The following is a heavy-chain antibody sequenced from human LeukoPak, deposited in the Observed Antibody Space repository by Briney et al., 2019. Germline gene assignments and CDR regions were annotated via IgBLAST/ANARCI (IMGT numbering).Heavy chain of an antibody. CDR1: GGSISSSSYY. Sequence: SETLSLTCTVSGGSISSSSYYWGWIRQPPGKGLEWSGSIYYSGSTYYNPSLKSRVTISVDTSKNQFSLKLSSVTAADTAVYYRARRHRRYSYGYGDYWGQGTLVTVSS. J-gene: IGHJ4*02. CDR2: IYYSGST. CDR3: ARRHRRYSYGYGDY. D-gene: IGHD5-18*01. V-gene: IGHV4-39*01.